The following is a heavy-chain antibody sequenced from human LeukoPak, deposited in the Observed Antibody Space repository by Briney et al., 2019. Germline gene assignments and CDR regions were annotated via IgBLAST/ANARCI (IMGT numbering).Heavy chain of an antibody. Sequence: GESLKISCKGSGYSFTTYWIGWVRQMPGKGLEWMGRIDPGDSFTKYSPSFQGHVTISTDKSINTVYLHWSSLEASDTAMYYCARHNGVLIGNFDYWGQGTLVTVSS. J-gene: IGHJ4*02. D-gene: IGHD2-8*01. CDR2: IDPGDSFT. CDR1: GYSFTTYW. CDR3: ARHNGVLIGNFDY. V-gene: IGHV5-10-1*01.